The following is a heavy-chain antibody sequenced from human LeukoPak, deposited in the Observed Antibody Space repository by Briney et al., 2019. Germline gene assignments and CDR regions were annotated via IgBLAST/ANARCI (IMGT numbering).Heavy chain of an antibody. CDR2: INHSGST. J-gene: IGHJ4*02. V-gene: IGHV4-34*01. D-gene: IGHD1-1*01. CDR3: ARGLGERPLPD. CDR1: GGSFSGYY. Sequence: SETLSLTCAVYGGSFSGYYWSWIRQPPGKGLEWIGEINHSGSTNYNPSLKSRVTISVDTSKNQFSLKLSSVTAADTAVYYCARGLGERPLPDWGQGTLVTVSS.